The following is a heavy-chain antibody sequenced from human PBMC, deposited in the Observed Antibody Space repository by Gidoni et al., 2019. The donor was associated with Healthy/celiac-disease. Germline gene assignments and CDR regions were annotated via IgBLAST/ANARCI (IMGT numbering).Heavy chain of an antibody. CDR3: ARNPLYYYDSSGYYSSAFDI. J-gene: IGHJ3*02. CDR2: IYHSGST. CDR1: GYSIRTGHD. D-gene: IGHD3-22*01. Sequence: QVQLQESGPGLVKPSETLSLTFAASGYSIRTGHDWGWIRQPPGKGLEWIGSIYHSGSTYYNQSLKSRVTISVDTSKNQFSLKLSSVTAADTAVYYCARNPLYYYDSSGYYSSAFDIWGQGTMVTVSS. V-gene: IGHV4-38-2*01.